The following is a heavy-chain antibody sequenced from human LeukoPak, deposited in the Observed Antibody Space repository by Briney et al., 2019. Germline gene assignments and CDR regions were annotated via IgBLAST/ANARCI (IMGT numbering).Heavy chain of an antibody. J-gene: IGHJ4*02. D-gene: IGHD5-12*01. CDR2: IWYDGSNK. CDR1: GFTFSSYG. Sequence: PGGSLRLSCAASGFTFSSYGMHWVRQAPGKGLEWVAVIWYDGSNKYYADSVKGRFTISRDNSKNTLYLQMNSLRAEDTAVYYCASGYDEYYFDYWGQGTLVTVSS. CDR3: ASGYDEYYFDY. V-gene: IGHV3-33*01.